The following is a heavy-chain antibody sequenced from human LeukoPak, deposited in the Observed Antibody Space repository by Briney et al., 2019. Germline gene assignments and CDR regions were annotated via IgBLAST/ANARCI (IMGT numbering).Heavy chain of an antibody. V-gene: IGHV1-69*04. CDR1: GGTFTSHA. Sequence: ASVKVSCKASGGTFTSHAFSWVRQAPGQGLEWMGRIIPVLHLSNYAQKFQGRLTIIADTSTSTTYMELSSLSSEDTADYYCARSAPDYYDSGSLFDSWGQGTLVTVSS. CDR2: IIPVLHLS. D-gene: IGHD3-10*01. J-gene: IGHJ4*02. CDR3: ARSAPDYYDSGSLFDS.